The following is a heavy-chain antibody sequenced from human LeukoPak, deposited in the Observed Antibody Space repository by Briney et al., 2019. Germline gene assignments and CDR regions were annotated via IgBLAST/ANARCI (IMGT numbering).Heavy chain of an antibody. CDR3: ARGRFTFGGVFDY. V-gene: IGHV3-48*01. CDR1: GYTFSTYW. Sequence: GGSLRLSCAASGYTFSTYWMHWVRQAPGKGLEWVSYISSSSSTIYYADSVKGRFTISRDNAKNSLYLQMNSLRAEDTAVYYCARGRFTFGGVFDYWGQGTLVTVSS. D-gene: IGHD3-16*01. CDR2: ISSSSSTI. J-gene: IGHJ4*02.